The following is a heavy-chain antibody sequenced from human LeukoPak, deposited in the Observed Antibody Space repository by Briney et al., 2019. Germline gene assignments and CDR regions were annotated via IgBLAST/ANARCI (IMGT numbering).Heavy chain of an antibody. CDR3: ARDKWLVPFDY. CDR1: GFTFSSYS. CDR2: ISSSSSTI. J-gene: IGHJ4*02. D-gene: IGHD6-19*01. Sequence: PGGSLRLSCAASGFTFSSYSMNWVRQAPGKGLEWVSYISSSSSTIYYADSVKGRFTISRDNAKNSLYLQMNSLRAEDTAVYYCARDKWLVPFDYWGQGTLVTVSS. V-gene: IGHV3-48*01.